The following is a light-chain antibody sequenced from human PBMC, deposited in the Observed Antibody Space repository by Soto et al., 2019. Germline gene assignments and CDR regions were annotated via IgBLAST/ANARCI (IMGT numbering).Light chain of an antibody. CDR3: QSYDSSLSGVV. Sequence: QPVLTQPPSVSGAPGQRVAISCTGSSSNIGAEYDVHWNQQFPGTAPKLLIFGNNNRPSGVPERFSGSKSGTSASLAISGLQAEDEADYYCQSYDSSLSGVVFGGGTKLTVL. CDR1: SSNIGAEYD. CDR2: GNN. J-gene: IGLJ3*02. V-gene: IGLV1-40*01.